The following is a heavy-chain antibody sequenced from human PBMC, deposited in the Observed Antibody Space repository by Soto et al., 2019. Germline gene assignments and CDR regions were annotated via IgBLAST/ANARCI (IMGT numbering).Heavy chain of an antibody. CDR2: MNPNSGNT. J-gene: IGHJ3*02. CDR1: GYTFTSYD. Sequence: VKVSCKASGYTFTSYDINWVRQATGQGLEWMGWMNPNSGNTGYAQKFQGRVTMTRNTSISTAYMELSSLRSEDTAVYYCARIRTVGYDYIWGSYRSDAFDIWGQGTMVTV. V-gene: IGHV1-8*01. CDR3: ARIRTVGYDYIWGSYRSDAFDI. D-gene: IGHD3-16*02.